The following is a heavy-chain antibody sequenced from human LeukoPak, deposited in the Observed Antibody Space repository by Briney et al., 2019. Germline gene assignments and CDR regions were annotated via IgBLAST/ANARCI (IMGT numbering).Heavy chain of an antibody. D-gene: IGHD6-19*01. CDR3: AKAGIGVVGYFDY. J-gene: IGHJ4*02. V-gene: IGHV3-23*01. CDR2: IRGSGGGT. CDR1: GFTFSSYA. Sequence: GGSLRLSCAASGFTFSSYAMSWVRQAPGKGLEWVSTIRGSGGGTYYADSVKGRFTISRDNSKNTLYLQMNSLRDEDAALYYCAKAGIGVVGYFDYWGQGTLVTVSS.